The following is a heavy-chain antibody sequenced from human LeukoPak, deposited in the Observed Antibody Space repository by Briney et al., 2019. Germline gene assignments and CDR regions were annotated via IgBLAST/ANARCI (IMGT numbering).Heavy chain of an antibody. D-gene: IGHD6-19*01. V-gene: IGHV4-61*01. CDR3: ASLKSGGWYYFED. CDR1: GSFHTRSTCY. CDR2: LYSSGSA. Sequence: SETLSLTCTVTGSFHTRSTCYQWGWIRQPPGRGLELIGSLYSSGSAKFNPSLTSRVTMSLDTSKNQFSLKLRSVTAEDSAMYQCASLKSGGWYYFEDWGQGILVIVSS. J-gene: IGHJ4*02.